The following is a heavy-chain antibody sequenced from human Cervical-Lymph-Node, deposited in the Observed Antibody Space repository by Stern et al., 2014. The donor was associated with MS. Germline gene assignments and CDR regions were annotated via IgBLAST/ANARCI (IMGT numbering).Heavy chain of an antibody. CDR1: GFSFRSYG. CDR2: ISYDGRNK. V-gene: IGHV3-30*04. D-gene: IGHD2-15*01. J-gene: IGHJ4*02. Sequence: VQLVESGGGVVQPGRSLRLSCAASGFSFRSYGFHWVRQAPGKGLEWVAVISYDGRNKYYADSVRGRFTISRDNSKNTLFLQMDSLRAEDTAIYYCARHYCSGGSCLFRQGADHWGQGSRVTVSS. CDR3: ARHYCSGGSCLFRQGADH.